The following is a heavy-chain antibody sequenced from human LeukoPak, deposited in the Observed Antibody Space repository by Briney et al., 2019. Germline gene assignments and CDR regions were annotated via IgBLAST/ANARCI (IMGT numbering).Heavy chain of an antibody. D-gene: IGHD6-13*01. J-gene: IGHJ4*02. CDR1: GGSISNYY. CDR3: ARGVYIAAAQYGY. V-gene: IGHV4-59*01. Sequence: SETLSLTCTVSGGSISNYYWSWIRQPPGKGLEWIGYIYYSGTTNYNPSLKSRVTISVDTSKNQFSLKLNPVTAADTAAYYCARGVYIAAAQYGYWGQGTLVTVSS. CDR2: IYYSGTT.